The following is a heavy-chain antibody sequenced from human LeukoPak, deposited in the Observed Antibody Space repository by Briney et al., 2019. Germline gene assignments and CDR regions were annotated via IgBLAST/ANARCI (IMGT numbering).Heavy chain of an antibody. Sequence: ASVKVSCKASGYTFTSYGISWVRQAPGQGLEWMGWISAYNGNTNYAQKLQGRVTMTTDTSTSTAYMELRSLRSDDTAVYYCARYCSGGSCYSYAFDIWGQGTMVTVSS. V-gene: IGHV1-18*01. CDR2: ISAYNGNT. J-gene: IGHJ3*02. CDR3: ARYCSGGSCYSYAFDI. D-gene: IGHD2-15*01. CDR1: GYTFTSYG.